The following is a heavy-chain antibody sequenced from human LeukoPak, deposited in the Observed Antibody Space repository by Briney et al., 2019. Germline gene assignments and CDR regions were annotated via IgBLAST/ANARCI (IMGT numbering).Heavy chain of an antibody. CDR1: GYTFSNYW. CDR2: IYPGDSET. Sequence: GESLKISCKGSGYTFSNYWIAWVRQMPGKGLEWMGIIYPGDSETKYSPSFEGRVTFSADKSISIAYLQWSSLKASDTAIYYCARLGTPYFYYYMDVWGEGTTVTVSS. V-gene: IGHV5-51*01. D-gene: IGHD3-10*01. CDR3: ARLGTPYFYYYMDV. J-gene: IGHJ6*03.